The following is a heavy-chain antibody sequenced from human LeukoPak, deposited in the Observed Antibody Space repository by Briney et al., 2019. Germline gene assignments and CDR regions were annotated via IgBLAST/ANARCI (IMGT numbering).Heavy chain of an antibody. CDR2: INHSGST. CDR1: GGSFSGYY. J-gene: IGHJ6*02. CDR3: ARVVRCGSSGSPYYYYGMDV. V-gene: IGHV4-34*01. Sequence: SETLSLTCAVYGGSFSGYYWSWIRQPPGKGLEWIGEINHSGSTNYNPSLKSRVTISVDTSKNQFFLKLSSVTAADTAVYYCARVVRCGSSGSPYYYYGMDVWGQGTTVTVSS. D-gene: IGHD1-26*01.